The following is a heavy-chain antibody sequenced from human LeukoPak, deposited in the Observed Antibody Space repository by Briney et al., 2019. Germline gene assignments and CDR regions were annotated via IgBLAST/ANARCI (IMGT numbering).Heavy chain of an antibody. D-gene: IGHD2-21*02. V-gene: IGHV4-34*01. CDR2: VYHSGTT. CDR3: AGAYCGGDCYSGRAFDI. CDR1: GGSFSGYY. J-gene: IGHJ3*02. Sequence: SETLSLTCAVYGGSFSGYYWSWIRQPPGKGLGWIGEVYHSGTTNYYPSLKSRVTISIEKSKNQFSLKLSSVTAADTAVYYCAGAYCGGDCYSGRAFDIWGQGTMVTVSS.